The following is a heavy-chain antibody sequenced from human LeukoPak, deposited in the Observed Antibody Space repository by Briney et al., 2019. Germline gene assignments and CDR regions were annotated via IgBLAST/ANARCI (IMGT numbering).Heavy chain of an antibody. J-gene: IGHJ6*02. V-gene: IGHV1-24*01. Sequence: ASVKVSCKVSGYTLTELSMHWVRQAPGKGLEWMGGFDPEDGETIYAQKFQGRVTMTEDTSTDTAYMGLSSLRSEDTAVYYCATRSPRAVADYYYYGMDVWGQGTTVTVSS. D-gene: IGHD6-19*01. CDR2: FDPEDGET. CDR1: GYTLTELS. CDR3: ATRSPRAVADYYYYGMDV.